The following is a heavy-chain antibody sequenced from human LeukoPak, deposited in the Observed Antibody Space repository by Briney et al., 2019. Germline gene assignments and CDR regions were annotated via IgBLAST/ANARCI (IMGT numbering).Heavy chain of an antibody. CDR2: SNSDGSST. CDR3: AREQTQEYYYGMDV. Sequence: PGGSLRLSCAASGFAFSRYWMHWVRQAPGKGLVWVSRSNSDGSSTRYADSAKGRFTISRENAKNTLYLQMNSLRAEATAVYYCAREQTQEYYYGMDVWGQGTTVTVSS. CDR1: GFAFSRYW. V-gene: IGHV3-74*01. J-gene: IGHJ6*02.